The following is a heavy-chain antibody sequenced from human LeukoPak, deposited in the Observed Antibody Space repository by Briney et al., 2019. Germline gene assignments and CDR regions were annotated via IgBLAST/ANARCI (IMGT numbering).Heavy chain of an antibody. J-gene: IGHJ4*02. V-gene: IGHV4-30-4*01. Sequence: SETLSLTCTVSGGSISSGDYYWSWIRQPPGKGLEWIGYIYYSGSTYYNPSLKSRVTISVDTSKNQFSLKLSSVTAADTAVYYCARGPIVVVPAATLDYWGQGTLVTVSS. D-gene: IGHD2-2*01. CDR1: GGSISSGDYY. CDR2: IYYSGST. CDR3: ARGPIVVVPAATLDY.